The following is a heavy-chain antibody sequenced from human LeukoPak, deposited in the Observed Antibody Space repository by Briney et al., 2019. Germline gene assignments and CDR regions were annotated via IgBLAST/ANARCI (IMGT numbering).Heavy chain of an antibody. CDR2: IYPGDSDT. CDR1: GYSFTSYW. Sequence: GESLQISCKGSGYSFTSYWIGWVRQMPGKGLEWMGIIYPGDSDTRYSPSFQGQVTISADKSISTAYLQWSSLKASDTAMYYCARTAQYQLLYEGFDYWGQGTLVTVSS. J-gene: IGHJ4*02. D-gene: IGHD2-2*02. CDR3: ARTAQYQLLYEGFDY. V-gene: IGHV5-51*01.